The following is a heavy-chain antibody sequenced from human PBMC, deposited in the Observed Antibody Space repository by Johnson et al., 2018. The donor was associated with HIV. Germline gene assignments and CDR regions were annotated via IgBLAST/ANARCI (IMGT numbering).Heavy chain of an antibody. V-gene: IGHV3-66*01. CDR3: ARDRVGGTYDSFDI. Sequence: VQLVESGGDLVRPGGSLRLSCTASGFTVSMNYMAWVRQAPGKGLEWVSVIYSSGGTLYSDSVRGRFTVSRDNSKNTLYLQMNTLRVEDTAFYYCARDRVGGTYDSFDIWGQGTMVTVSS. J-gene: IGHJ3*02. CDR2: IYSSGGT. D-gene: IGHD1-26*01. CDR1: GFTVSMNY.